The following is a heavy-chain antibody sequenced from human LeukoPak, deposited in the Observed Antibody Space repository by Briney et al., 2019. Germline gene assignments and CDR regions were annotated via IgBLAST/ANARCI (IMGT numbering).Heavy chain of an antibody. V-gene: IGHV3-23*01. CDR2: ISGGGGST. D-gene: IGHD6-19*01. CDR1: GFPLSSYA. Sequence: GGSLRLSCAASGFPLSSYAMSWVRQAAGKGLEWVSGISGGGGSTFYADSVKGRFTISRDNSKNTLYLQMNSLRAEDTAVYYCVNLYSSNYWGQGTLVTVSS. J-gene: IGHJ4*02. CDR3: VNLYSSNY.